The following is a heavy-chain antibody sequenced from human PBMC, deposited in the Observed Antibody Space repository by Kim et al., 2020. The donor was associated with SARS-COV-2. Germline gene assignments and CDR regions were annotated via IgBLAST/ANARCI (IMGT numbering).Heavy chain of an antibody. V-gene: IGHV3-7*01. D-gene: IGHD3-22*01. Sequence: GGSLRLSCAASGFTFSSYWMSWVRQAPGKGLEWVANIKQVGSEKYYVDSVKGRFTISRDNAKNSLYLQMNSLRAEDTAVYYCARAGLYYYDSSGYYPIFSSKGDTDYWGQGTLVTVSS. CDR1: GFTFSSYW. CDR2: IKQVGSEK. CDR3: ARAGLYYYDSSGYYPIFSSKGDTDY. J-gene: IGHJ4*02.